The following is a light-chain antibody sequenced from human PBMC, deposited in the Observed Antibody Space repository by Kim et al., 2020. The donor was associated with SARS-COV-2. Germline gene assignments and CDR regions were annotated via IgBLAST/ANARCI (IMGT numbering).Light chain of an antibody. CDR2: GKN. J-gene: IGLJ2*01. CDR1: SLRSYY. CDR3: NARDSSGNHLV. Sequence: AMETTIRNTCKGDSLRSYYASWYQQKPGQAPVLVIYGKNNRPSGIPDRFSGSSSGNTASLTITGAQAEDEADYYCNARDSSGNHLVFGGGTQLTVL. V-gene: IGLV3-19*01.